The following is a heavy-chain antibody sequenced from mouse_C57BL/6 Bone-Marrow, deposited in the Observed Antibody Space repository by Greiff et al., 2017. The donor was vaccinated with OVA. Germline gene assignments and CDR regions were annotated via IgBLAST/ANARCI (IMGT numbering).Heavy chain of an antibody. CDR1: GFTFSGYA. V-gene: IGHV5-4*01. CDR3: AREDYYGSTLYYFDY. D-gene: IGHD1-1*01. Sequence: EVKLVESGGGLVKPGGSLKLSCAASGFTFSGYAMSWVRQTPEKRLEWVATISDGGSYTYYPDNVKGRFTISRDNAKNNLYLQMSHLKSEDTAMYYCAREDYYGSTLYYFDYWGQGTTLTVSS. CDR2: ISDGGSYT. J-gene: IGHJ2*01.